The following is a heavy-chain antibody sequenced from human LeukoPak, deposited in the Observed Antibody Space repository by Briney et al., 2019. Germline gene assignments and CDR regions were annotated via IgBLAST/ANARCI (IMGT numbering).Heavy chain of an antibody. Sequence: GESLKISRKGSGYSFSNYWIAWVRHMPGKGLEWMGIIYPGDSDTRYSPSFQGQVTISADKSISTAYLQWSSLKASDTAMYYCARRSSGTYFFDYWGQGTLVTVSS. D-gene: IGHD1-26*01. V-gene: IGHV5-51*01. CDR1: GYSFSNYW. CDR2: IYPGDSDT. CDR3: ARRSSGTYFFDY. J-gene: IGHJ4*02.